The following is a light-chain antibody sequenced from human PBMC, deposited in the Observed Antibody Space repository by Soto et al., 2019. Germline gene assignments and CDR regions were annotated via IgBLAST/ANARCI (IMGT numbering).Light chain of an antibody. Sequence: QSALTQPASVSGSPGQSITMSCTGTSSDVGSYDFVSWYQQHPGKAPKLLIYEVSNRPSGVSARFSGSKSDNTASLTISWLQAADEADYFCSSYSSSTVRYVFGSGTQLTVL. CDR2: EVS. J-gene: IGLJ1*01. V-gene: IGLV2-14*01. CDR3: SSYSSSTVRYV. CDR1: SSDVGSYDF.